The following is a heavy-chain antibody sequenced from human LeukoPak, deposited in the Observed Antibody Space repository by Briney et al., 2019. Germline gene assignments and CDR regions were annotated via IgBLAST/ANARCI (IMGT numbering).Heavy chain of an antibody. J-gene: IGHJ4*02. D-gene: IGHD2-2*01. CDR1: GFTFLSYG. Sequence: GGSLRLSCAASGFTFLSYGMHWVRQAPGRGLEWVSAISGSGGSTYYADSVKGRFTISRDNSKNTLYLQMISLRAEDTAEYYCAKDQADCSSASCYERGFDYWGQGTLVTVSS. CDR2: ISGSGGST. V-gene: IGHV3-23*01. CDR3: AKDQADCSSASCYERGFDY.